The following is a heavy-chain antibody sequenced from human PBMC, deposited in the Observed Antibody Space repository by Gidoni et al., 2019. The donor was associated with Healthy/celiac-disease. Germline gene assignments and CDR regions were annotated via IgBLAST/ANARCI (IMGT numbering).Heavy chain of an antibody. CDR1: GCTVEVYA. V-gene: IGHV3-9*01. CDR2: ISWNSVSI. J-gene: IGHJ4*02. Sequence: EVQLVESGGGLVQPGRSLRLSCAASGCTVEVYAMHWVRQAPGKGLELVSGISWNSVSIGYADSVKGRFTISRDNAKNSLYLQMNSLRAEDTALYYCAKTSTTVTSHFDYWGQGTLVTVSS. D-gene: IGHD4-17*01. CDR3: AKTSTTVTSHFDY.